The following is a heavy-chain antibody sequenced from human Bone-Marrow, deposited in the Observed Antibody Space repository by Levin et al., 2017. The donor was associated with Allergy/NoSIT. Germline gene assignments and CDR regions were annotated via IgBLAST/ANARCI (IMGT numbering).Heavy chain of an antibody. CDR2: IIPIFGTA. V-gene: IGHV1-69*13. Sequence: VASVKVSCKASGGTFSSYAISWVRQAPGQGLEWMGGIIPIFGTANYAQKFQGRVTITADESTSTAYMELSSLRSEDTAVYYCAEMGGVASFDYWGQGTRVTVSS. J-gene: IGHJ4*02. CDR3: AEMGGVASFDY. D-gene: IGHD5-24*01. CDR1: GGTFSSYA.